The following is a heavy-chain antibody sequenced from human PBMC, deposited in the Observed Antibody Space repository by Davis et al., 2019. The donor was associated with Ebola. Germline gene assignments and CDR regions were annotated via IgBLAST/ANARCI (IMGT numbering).Heavy chain of an antibody. CDR3: AKVGIAGEFDY. D-gene: IGHD6-13*01. CDR1: GFMFSSCW. Sequence: SLKISCAASGFMFSSCWMTWVRQAPGKGLEWVSGISWNSGSIGYADSVKGRFTISRDNAKNSLYLQMNSLRAEDTALYYCAKVGIAGEFDYWGQGTLVTVSS. V-gene: IGHV3-9*01. J-gene: IGHJ4*02. CDR2: ISWNSGSI.